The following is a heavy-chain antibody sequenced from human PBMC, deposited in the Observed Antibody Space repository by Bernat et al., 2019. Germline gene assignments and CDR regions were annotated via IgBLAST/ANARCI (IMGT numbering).Heavy chain of an antibody. CDR2: ISYDGSNK. CDR3: AKDTIFGVVKNYYGMDV. J-gene: IGHJ6*02. CDR1: GFTFSSYG. V-gene: IGHV3-30*18. D-gene: IGHD3-3*01. Sequence: QVQLVESGGGVVQPGRSLRLSCAASGFTFSSYGMHWVRQAPGKGLEWVAVISYDGSNKYYADSVKGLFTISRDNSKNTLYLQMNSLRAEDTAVYYCAKDTIFGVVKNYYGMDVWGQGTTVTVSS.